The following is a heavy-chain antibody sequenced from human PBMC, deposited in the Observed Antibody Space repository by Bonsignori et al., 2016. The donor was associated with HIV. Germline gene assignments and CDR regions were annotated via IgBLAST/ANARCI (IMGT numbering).Heavy chain of an antibody. CDR3: ARHEKGVLGVGFDY. Sequence: QVQLEQSGAEMRKPGASMKVSCRSSGYIFTDYAIQWVRQAPGQGLEWMGRFNPSNGGTTYAEKFQGRVSMTGDTSINTAHMELSRLTSDDTAVYFCARHEKGVLGVGFDYWG. V-gene: IGHV1-2*06. D-gene: IGHD1-26*01. CDR2: FNPSNGGT. CDR1: GYIFTDYA. J-gene: IGHJ4*01.